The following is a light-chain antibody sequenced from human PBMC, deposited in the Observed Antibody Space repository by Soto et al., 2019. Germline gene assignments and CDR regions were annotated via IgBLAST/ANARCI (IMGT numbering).Light chain of an antibody. Sequence: QSALPQPPSASGSPGQSVTISCSGTSSDVGGYNYVSWYQQHPGKAPKLMIYEVSKRPSGVPDRFSGAKSGNTASRTVSGLQAEDEADYYCSSYAGSNNLGVFGGGTKLTVL. CDR3: SSYAGSNNLGV. V-gene: IGLV2-8*01. CDR1: SSDVGGYNY. CDR2: EVS. J-gene: IGLJ2*01.